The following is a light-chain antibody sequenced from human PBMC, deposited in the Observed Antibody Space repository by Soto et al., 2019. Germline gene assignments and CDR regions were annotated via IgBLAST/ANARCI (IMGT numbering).Light chain of an antibody. Sequence: DIQMTQSPSSLSASVGDRVTITCRASQGIRNALVWYQQKPGKAPKRLIYAASSLQGGVPSRFSGTGSGTEFTLTINSLQPEDFATYYCLQHNSLPLTFGQGTKLAIK. CDR3: LQHNSLPLT. J-gene: IGKJ2*01. V-gene: IGKV1-17*01. CDR2: AAS. CDR1: QGIRNA.